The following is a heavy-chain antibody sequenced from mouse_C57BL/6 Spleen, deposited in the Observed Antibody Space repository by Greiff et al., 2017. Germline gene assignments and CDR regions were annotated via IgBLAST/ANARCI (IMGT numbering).Heavy chain of an antibody. CDR1: GYTFTSSW. V-gene: IGHV1-7*01. Sequence: VKLQEFGAELAKPGASVKLSCKASGYTFTSSWMHWLKQRLGQGLEWIGYINPSSGYTKYNQKFKDKATLTADKSSSTAYMQLSSLTYEDSAVYYCAREVTTRGYAMDDWGQGTSVTVSS. CDR2: INPSSGYT. J-gene: IGHJ4*01. D-gene: IGHD2-2*01. CDR3: AREVTTRGYAMDD.